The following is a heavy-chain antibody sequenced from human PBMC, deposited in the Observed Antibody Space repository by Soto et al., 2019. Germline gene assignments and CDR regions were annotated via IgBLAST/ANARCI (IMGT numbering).Heavy chain of an antibody. CDR2: IYPGDSDT. CDR1: VYSFTSYW. V-gene: IGHV5-51*01. D-gene: IGHD3-10*01. J-gene: IGHJ6*02. CDR3: ARGYYYGSGSYYPTYYYYGMDV. Sequence: PGESLKISCKGPVYSFTSYWIGWVRQMPGKGLEWMGIIYPGDSDTRYSPSFQGQVTISADKSISTAYLQWSSLKASDTAMYYCARGYYYGSGSYYPTYYYYGMDVWGQGTTVTVSS.